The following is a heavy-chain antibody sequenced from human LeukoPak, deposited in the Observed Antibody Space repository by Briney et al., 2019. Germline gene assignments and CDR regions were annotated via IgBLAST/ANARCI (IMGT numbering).Heavy chain of an antibody. CDR1: GFTFRSYS. V-gene: IGHV3-21*01. Sequence: PGGSLRLSCAASGFTFRSYSMNWVRQAPGKGLEWVSSISSSSSYIYYADSVKGRFTISRDNAKNSLYLQMNSLRAEDTAVYYCARESRESPSRIDYWGQGTLVTVSS. J-gene: IGHJ4*02. CDR2: ISSSSSYI. CDR3: ARESRESPSRIDY.